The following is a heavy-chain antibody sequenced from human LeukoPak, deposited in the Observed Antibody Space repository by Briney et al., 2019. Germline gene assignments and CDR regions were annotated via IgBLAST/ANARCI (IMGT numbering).Heavy chain of an antibody. CDR2: ISSSGSTI. CDR3: ARDDRSPAPSFRRSYHYYGMDV. Sequence: GGSLRLSCAASGFTFSDYYMSWIRQAPGKGLEWVSYISSSGSTIYYADSVKGRFTISRDNAKNSLYLQMNSLRAEDTAVYYCARDDRSPAPSFRRSYHYYGMDVWGQGTTVTVSS. J-gene: IGHJ6*02. CDR1: GFTFSDYY. D-gene: IGHD2-2*01. V-gene: IGHV3-11*01.